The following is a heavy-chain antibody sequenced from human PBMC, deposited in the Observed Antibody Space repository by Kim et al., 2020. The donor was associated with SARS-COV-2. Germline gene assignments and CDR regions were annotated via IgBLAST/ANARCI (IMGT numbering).Heavy chain of an antibody. D-gene: IGHD2-15*01. V-gene: IGHV3-9*01. Sequence: GGSLRLSCAASGFTLGSYTMHWVRQSPGKGLEWVSSISWNSGTNTYEEYLKGRLTTSRDNAKHSLYLQLNSLRPEDKSFYYCAKEGYSARRAFDMWGQGTLVTVSP. CDR3: AKEGYSARRAFDM. J-gene: IGHJ3*02. CDR2: ISWNSGTN. CDR1: GFTLGSYT.